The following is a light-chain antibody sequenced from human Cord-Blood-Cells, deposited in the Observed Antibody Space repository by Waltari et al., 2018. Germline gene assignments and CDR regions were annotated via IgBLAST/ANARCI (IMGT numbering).Light chain of an antibody. CDR2: RNN. CDR3: AAWDDSLSGWV. CDR1: SSNIGRNS. V-gene: IGLV1-47*01. J-gene: IGLJ3*02. Sequence: QYVLIQPPSASGTPGQRVTISCSGSSSNIGRNSVYCYQQLPGTAPKLLIYRNNQRPSGVPDRFSGSKSGTSASLAISGLRSEDEADYYCAAWDDSLSGWVFGGGTKLTVL.